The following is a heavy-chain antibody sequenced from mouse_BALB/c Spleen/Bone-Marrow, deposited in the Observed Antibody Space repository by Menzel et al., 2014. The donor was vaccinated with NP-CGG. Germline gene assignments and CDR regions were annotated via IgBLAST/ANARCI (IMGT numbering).Heavy chain of an antibody. D-gene: IGHD2-14*01. CDR3: ANYRYGWYFDV. CDR2: IDPANGNT. CDR1: GFNIKDTY. J-gene: IGHJ1*01. V-gene: IGHV14-3*02. Sequence: VQLQQSGAELVKPGASVKLSCTASGFNIKDTYMHWVKQRPEQGLEWIGRIDPANGNTKYDPKFQGKATITADTSSNTAYLQLSSLTSEDTAVYYCANYRYGWYFDVWGAGTPVTVSS.